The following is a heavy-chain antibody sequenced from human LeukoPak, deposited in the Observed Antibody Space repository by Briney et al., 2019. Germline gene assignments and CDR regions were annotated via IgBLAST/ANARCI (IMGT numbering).Heavy chain of an antibody. D-gene: IGHD3-10*02. CDR1: GGSISSYY. CDR2: IYTSGST. V-gene: IGHV4-4*07. J-gene: IGHJ4*02. Sequence: SETLSLTCTVSGGSISSYYWSWIRQPAGKGLEWIGRIYTSGSTNYNPSLKSRVTMSVDTSKNQFSLKLSSVTAADTAVYYCARGWGITMFERNFDYWGQGTLVTVSS. CDR3: ARGWGITMFERNFDY.